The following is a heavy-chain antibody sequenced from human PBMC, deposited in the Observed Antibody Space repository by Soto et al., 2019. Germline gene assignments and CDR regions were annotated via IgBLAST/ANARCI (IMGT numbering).Heavy chain of an antibody. CDR3: ASGTMVRGVPDAFDI. V-gene: IGHV5-51*01. Sequence: PGESQKISCKGSGYSFTSYLIGWVRQMPGKGLEWMGIIYPGDSDTRYSPSFQGQVTISADKSISTAYLEWSSLKASDTAMYYCASGTMVRGVPDAFDIWGQGTMVTVSS. D-gene: IGHD3-10*01. CDR2: IYPGDSDT. CDR1: GYSFTSYL. J-gene: IGHJ3*02.